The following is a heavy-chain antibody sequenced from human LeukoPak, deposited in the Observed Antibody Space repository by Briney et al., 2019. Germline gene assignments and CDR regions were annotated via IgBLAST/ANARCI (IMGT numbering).Heavy chain of an antibody. V-gene: IGHV1-8*02. D-gene: IGHD5-18*01. J-gene: IGHJ4*02. CDR3: ARVLPGDGYSFGY. CDR2: MNPNSGNT. Sequence: ASVKVSCKASGYTFTSYDINWVRQATGQGLEWMGWMNPNSGNTGYAQKFQGRVTMTRDTSISTAYMELSWLRSDDTAVYYCARVLPGDGYSFGYWGQGTLVTVSS. CDR1: GYTFTSYD.